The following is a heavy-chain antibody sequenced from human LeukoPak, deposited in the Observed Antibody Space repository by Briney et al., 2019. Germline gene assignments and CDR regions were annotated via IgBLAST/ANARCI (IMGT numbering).Heavy chain of an antibody. J-gene: IGHJ6*02. CDR3: ARDLIENGMDV. CDR1: GGSISSYY. CDR2: IYNSRST. D-gene: IGHD2-8*01. Sequence: SETLSLTCTVSGGSISSYYWSWIRQPPGKGLEWIGYIYNSRSTNYNPSLKSRVTISVDTSKNQFSLKLNSVTAADTAVYYCARDLIENGMDVWGQGTTVTVSS. V-gene: IGHV4-4*08.